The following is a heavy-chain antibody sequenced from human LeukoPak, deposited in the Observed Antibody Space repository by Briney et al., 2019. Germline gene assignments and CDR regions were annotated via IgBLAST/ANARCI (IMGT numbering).Heavy chain of an antibody. J-gene: IGHJ4*02. CDR3: AKEIVGATRGINFDY. CDR1: GFTFSSYA. D-gene: IGHD1-26*01. V-gene: IGHV3-23*01. CDR2: ISGSGGST. Sequence: PGGSLRLSCAASGFTFSSYAMSWVRQAPGKGLEWVSPISGSGGSTYYADSVKGPFTISRDNSKNTLYLQMNSLRAEDTAVYYCAKEIVGATRGINFDYWGQGTLVTVSS.